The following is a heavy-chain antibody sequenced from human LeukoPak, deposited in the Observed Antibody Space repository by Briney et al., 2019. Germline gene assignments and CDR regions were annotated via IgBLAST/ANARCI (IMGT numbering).Heavy chain of an antibody. CDR1: GYSFTSYW. V-gene: IGHV5-51*01. CDR3: ARHPSLSAFDI. CDR2: IYPGDSDT. J-gene: IGHJ3*02. Sequence: GESLKISCKGSGYSFTSYWIGWVRQMPGKGLEWMGIIYPGDSDTRYSPSFQGQVTISAGKSISTAYLQWSSPKASDTAMYYCARHPSLSAFDIWGQGTMVTVSS.